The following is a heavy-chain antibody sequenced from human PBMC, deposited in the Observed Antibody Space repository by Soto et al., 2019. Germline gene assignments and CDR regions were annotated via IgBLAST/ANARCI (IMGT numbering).Heavy chain of an antibody. V-gene: IGHV3-48*01. J-gene: IGHJ4*02. Sequence: GGSLRLSCADSGFTFSSYSMNWVRQAPGKGLEWVSYISSSSSTIYYADSVKGRFTISRDNAKNSLYLQMNSLRAEDTAVYYCASPKPLSGYQEDYWGQGTLVTVSS. CDR1: GFTFSSYS. D-gene: IGHD3-22*01. CDR3: ASPKPLSGYQEDY. CDR2: ISSSSSTI.